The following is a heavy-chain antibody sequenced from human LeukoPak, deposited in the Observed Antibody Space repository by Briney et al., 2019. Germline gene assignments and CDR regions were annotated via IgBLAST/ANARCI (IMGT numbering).Heavy chain of an antibody. D-gene: IGHD2-15*01. Sequence: PGGSPRLSCAASGFAFGYYGMHWVRHAPGKGLEWVAVISHDGSNIHYGDSVKGRFTISRDNSKNTVCLQMNSLRAEDTAIYYCAKDPYRVVVATGNYLDPWGQGTLVTVSS. J-gene: IGHJ5*02. CDR2: ISHDGSNI. CDR3: AKDPYRVVVATGNYLDP. CDR1: GFAFGYYG. V-gene: IGHV3-30*18.